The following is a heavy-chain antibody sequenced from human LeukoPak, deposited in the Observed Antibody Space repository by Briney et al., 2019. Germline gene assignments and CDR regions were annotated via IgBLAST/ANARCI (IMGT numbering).Heavy chain of an antibody. CDR3: ARGTADYEDSSGYYDY. V-gene: IGHV4-34*01. CDR1: GGSFSGYY. D-gene: IGHD3-22*01. Sequence: RSSETLSLTCAVYGGSFSGYYWSWIRQPPGKGLEWIGEINHSGSTNYNPSLKSRVTISVDTSKNQFSLKLSSVTAADTAVYYCARGTADYEDSSGYYDYWGQGTLVTVSS. CDR2: INHSGST. J-gene: IGHJ4*02.